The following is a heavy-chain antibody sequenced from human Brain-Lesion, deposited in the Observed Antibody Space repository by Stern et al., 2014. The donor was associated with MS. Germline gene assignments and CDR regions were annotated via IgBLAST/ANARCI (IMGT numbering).Heavy chain of an antibody. Sequence: VQLVESGPGLVKPSQTLSLTCTVSGDSISSGGHYWSWIRPHPGKGLEWIGYIYNSGATFYNPSLKGRVTISLDMSNNQFSLTMRSVTAADTATYYCASRWSGTYYGQNWFDPWGQGILVTVSS. CDR2: IYNSGAT. J-gene: IGHJ5*02. V-gene: IGHV4-31*03. CDR3: ASRWSGTYYGQNWFDP. D-gene: IGHD1-26*01. CDR1: GDSISSGGHY.